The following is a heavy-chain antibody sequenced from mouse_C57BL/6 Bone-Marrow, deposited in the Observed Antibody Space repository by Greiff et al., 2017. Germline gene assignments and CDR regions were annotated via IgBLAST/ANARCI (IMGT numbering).Heavy chain of an antibody. CDR3: AVHRLTETGGYDFDY. D-gene: IGHD4-1*01. V-gene: IGHV5-6*01. J-gene: IGHJ2*01. CDR2: ISSGGSYT. CDR1: GFTFSSSG. Sequence: EVMLVESGGDLVKPGGSLKLSCAASGFTFSSSGMSWVRQTPAKRLEWVATISSGGSYTYYPDSLKGRFTLSRDNAKNTLYLQISSLKSENTAKYDVAVHRLTETGGYDFDYWGQGTTLTVSS.